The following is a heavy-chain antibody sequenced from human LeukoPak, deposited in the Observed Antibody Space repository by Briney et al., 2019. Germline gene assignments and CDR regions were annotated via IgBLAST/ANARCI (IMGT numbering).Heavy chain of an antibody. CDR3: AGDGHSLANWYDP. CDR1: GGSISSYY. J-gene: IGHJ5*02. Sequence: KPSETLSLTCTVSGGSISSYYWSWIRQPAGKGLEWIGRIYTSGSTNYNPSLKSRVTISVDTSKNQFSLKLSSVTAADTAVYYCAGDGHSLANWYDPWGQGTLVTVSS. CDR2: IYTSGST. D-gene: IGHD1-26*01. V-gene: IGHV4-4*07.